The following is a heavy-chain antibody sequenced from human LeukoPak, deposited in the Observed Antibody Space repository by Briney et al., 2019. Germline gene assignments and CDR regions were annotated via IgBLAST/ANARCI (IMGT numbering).Heavy chain of an antibody. CDR3: AREGADFWSGSAQNWFDP. V-gene: IGHV1-69*04. Sequence: ASVKVSCKASGGTFSSYTISWVRQAPGQGLEWMGRIIPILGIANYAQKFQGRVTITADKSTSTAYMELSSLRSEDTAVYYCAREGADFWSGSAQNWFDPWGQGTLVTVSS. J-gene: IGHJ5*02. D-gene: IGHD3-3*01. CDR1: GGTFSSYT. CDR2: IIPILGIA.